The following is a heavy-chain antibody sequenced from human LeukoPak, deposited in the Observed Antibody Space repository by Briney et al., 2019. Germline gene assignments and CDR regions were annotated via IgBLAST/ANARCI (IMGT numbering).Heavy chain of an antibody. Sequence: GGSLRLSCAASGFTFSSYSMNWVRQAPGKGLEWVSYISSSSSTIYYADSVKGRFTISRDNAKTSLYLQMDSLRGEDTAVYYCARGSSGWYPGFDYWGQGTLVTVSS. CDR1: GFTFSSYS. J-gene: IGHJ4*02. D-gene: IGHD6-19*01. CDR2: ISSSSSTI. CDR3: ARGSSGWYPGFDY. V-gene: IGHV3-48*01.